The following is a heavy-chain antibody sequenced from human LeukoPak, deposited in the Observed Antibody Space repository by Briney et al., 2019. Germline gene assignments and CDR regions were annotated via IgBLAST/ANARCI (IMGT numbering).Heavy chain of an antibody. Sequence: PGGSLRLSCVASGFTFSTYAMNWVRQAPGKGLEWVSAISGTDATTYYAGSVKGRFTISRDNSKNTLYLQMNSLRAEDTAVYYCAKGHDTRTATLDYWGQGTPVTVSS. D-gene: IGHD1-1*01. CDR3: AKGHDTRTATLDY. CDR2: ISGTDATT. V-gene: IGHV3-23*01. J-gene: IGHJ4*02. CDR1: GFTFSTYA.